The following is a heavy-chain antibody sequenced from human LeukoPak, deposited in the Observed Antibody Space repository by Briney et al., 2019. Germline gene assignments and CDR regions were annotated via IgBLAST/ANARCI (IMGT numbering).Heavy chain of an antibody. V-gene: IGHV3-9*01. Sequence: GGSLRLSCAASGFTFDDYAMHWVRHAPGKGLEWVSGISWNSGSIGYADSVKGRFTISRDNAKNSLYLQMNSLRAEDTALYYCAKDPTAQQQLDLYFDYWGQGTLVTVSS. D-gene: IGHD6-13*01. CDR1: GFTFDDYA. CDR2: ISWNSGSI. J-gene: IGHJ4*02. CDR3: AKDPTAQQQLDLYFDY.